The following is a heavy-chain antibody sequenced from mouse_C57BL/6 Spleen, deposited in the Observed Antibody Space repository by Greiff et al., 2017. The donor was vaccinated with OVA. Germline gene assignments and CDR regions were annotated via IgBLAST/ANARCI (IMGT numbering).Heavy chain of an antibody. CDR3: ARDGHYGYFDY. CDR1: GFTFSDYY. V-gene: IGHV5-16*01. J-gene: IGHJ2*01. CDR2: INYDGSST. D-gene: IGHD1-2*01. Sequence: EVQLQESEGGLVQPGSSMKLSCTASGFTFSDYYMAWVRQVPEKGLEWVANINYDGSSTYYLDSLKSRFIISRDNAKNILYLQMSSLKSEDTATYYCARDGHYGYFDYWGQGTTLTVSS.